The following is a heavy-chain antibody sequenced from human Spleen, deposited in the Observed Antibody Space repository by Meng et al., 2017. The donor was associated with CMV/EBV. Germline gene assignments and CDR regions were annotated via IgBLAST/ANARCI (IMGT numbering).Heavy chain of an antibody. CDR1: GFTFSSYA. D-gene: IGHD4-23*01. Sequence: GESLKISCAASGFTFSSYAMSWVRQAPGKGLEWVSAISAGGGSTYYADSVKGRFTISRDNSKNTLYLQMNSLRAEDTAVYYCAKGGSTVVTPTFDYWGQGTLVTVS. V-gene: IGHV3-23*01. CDR2: ISAGGGST. J-gene: IGHJ4*02. CDR3: AKGGSTVVTPTFDY.